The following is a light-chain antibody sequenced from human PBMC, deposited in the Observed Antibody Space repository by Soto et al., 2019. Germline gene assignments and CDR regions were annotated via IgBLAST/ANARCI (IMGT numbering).Light chain of an antibody. Sequence: SPDTLSLSPGERATLSCGATQSVRSSYLAWYQQKPGLAPRLLIYDASNRAAGIPDRFSGSGSGTDFTLTISRLEPEDFAVYYCQQYDDSPITFGQGTRLEIK. CDR1: QSVRSSY. J-gene: IGKJ5*01. CDR2: DAS. V-gene: IGKV3D-20*01. CDR3: QQYDDSPIT.